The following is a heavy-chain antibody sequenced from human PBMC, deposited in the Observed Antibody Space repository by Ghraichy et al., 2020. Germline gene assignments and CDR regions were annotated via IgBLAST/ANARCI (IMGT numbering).Heavy chain of an antibody. J-gene: IGHJ5*02. Sequence: SETLSLTCAVYGGSFSGYYWSWIRQPPGKGLEWIGEINHSGSTNYNPSLKSRVTISVDTSKNQFSLKLSSVTAADTAVYYCASRAGTGDQDPWGQGTLVTVSS. V-gene: IGHV4-34*01. CDR3: ASRAGTGDQDP. D-gene: IGHD1/OR15-1a*01. CDR2: INHSGST. CDR1: GGSFSGYY.